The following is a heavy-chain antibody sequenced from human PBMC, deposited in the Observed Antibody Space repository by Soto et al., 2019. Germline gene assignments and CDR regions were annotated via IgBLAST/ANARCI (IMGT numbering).Heavy chain of an antibody. CDR1: GYSFTNYW. CDR3: AIQHPLDSSAWYN. D-gene: IGHD6-19*01. CDR2: IYPGDSDT. J-gene: IGHJ4*02. V-gene: IGHV5-51*01. Sequence: GESLKISCKASGYSFTNYWIGWVRQMPGKGLEWMGTIYPGDSDTRYSPSFQGQVTFSVDKSINTAYLHWASLKASDTAIYYCAIQHPLDSSAWYNWGQGTLVTVSS.